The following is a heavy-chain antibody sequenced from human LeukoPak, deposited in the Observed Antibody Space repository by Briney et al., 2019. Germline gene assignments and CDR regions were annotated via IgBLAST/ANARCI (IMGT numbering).Heavy chain of an antibody. D-gene: IGHD3-10*01. CDR3: AKSNGYGLVDI. J-gene: IGHJ3*02. CDR1: GGPFTTYY. Sequence: SETLSLTCAVYGGPFTTYYWSWIRQPPGKGLEWIGDIYHTGSTTYNPSLKSRVTISIDTSKNQFSLRLSSVTAADTAVYYCAKSNGYGLVDIWGQGTMVTVFS. V-gene: IGHV4-34*01. CDR2: IYHTGST.